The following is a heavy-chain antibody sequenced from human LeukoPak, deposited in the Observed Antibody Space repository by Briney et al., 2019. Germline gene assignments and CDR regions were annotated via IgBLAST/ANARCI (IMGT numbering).Heavy chain of an antibody. V-gene: IGHV3-23*01. J-gene: IGHJ4*02. CDR3: ATRIRLGELSLRLLDY. Sequence: PGGSLRLSCAASGFTFSSYAMMWVRQVPGKGLEWVSVIGGDGGNIHYADSVKGRFTISRDNSKSTLYVQMNSLRAEDTAVYYCATRIRLGELSLRLLDYWGQGTLVTVSS. CDR2: IGGDGGNI. D-gene: IGHD3-16*02. CDR1: GFTFSSYA.